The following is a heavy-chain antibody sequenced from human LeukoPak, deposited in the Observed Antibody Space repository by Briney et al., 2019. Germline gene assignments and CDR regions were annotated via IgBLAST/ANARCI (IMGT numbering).Heavy chain of an antibody. CDR1: GGTFSSYA. V-gene: IGHV1-69*13. J-gene: IGHJ5*02. CDR3: ARESDRGVTMVQGKDGHNWFDP. CDR2: IIPIFGTA. D-gene: IGHD3-10*01. Sequence: PSVKVSCKASGGTFSSYAISWVRQAPGQGREWMGGIIPIFGTANYAQKFKGRVTITADESTSTAYRELSSLRSEDTAVYYRARESDRGVTMVQGKDGHNWFDPWGQGTLVTVSS.